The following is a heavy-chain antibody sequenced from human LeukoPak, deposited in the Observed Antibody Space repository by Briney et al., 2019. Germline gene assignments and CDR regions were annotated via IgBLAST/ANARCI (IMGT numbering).Heavy chain of an antibody. CDR1: AFTFSRYA. J-gene: IGHJ4*02. V-gene: IGHV3-23*01. CDR3: AKEGSWYYFDY. Sequence: PGRSLTLSCAASAFTFSRYAMSWVRQAPGKGLEWVSAIRGSGGSTYYADSVKGRFTISRDNSKNTLYLQMNSLRAEDTAVYYCAKEGSWYYFDYWGQGTLVTVSS. D-gene: IGHD6-13*01. CDR2: IRGSGGST.